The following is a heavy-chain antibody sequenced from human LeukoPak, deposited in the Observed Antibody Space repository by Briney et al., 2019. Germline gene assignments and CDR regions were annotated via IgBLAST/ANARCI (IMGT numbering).Heavy chain of an antibody. CDR1: GGSISSYY. CDR3: ARHNRQWELLATFDP. CDR2: ISYSGST. D-gene: IGHD1-26*01. V-gene: IGHV4-59*01. J-gene: IGHJ5*02. Sequence: SETLSLTCTVSGGSISSYYWGWIRQPPGKGLEWIGYISYSGSTNYNPSLKSRVIISVDTSKNQFSLKLSSVTAADTAVYYCARHNRQWELLATFDPWGQGTLVTVSS.